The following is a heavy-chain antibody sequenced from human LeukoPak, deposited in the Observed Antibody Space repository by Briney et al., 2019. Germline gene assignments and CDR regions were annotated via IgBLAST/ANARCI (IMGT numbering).Heavy chain of an antibody. V-gene: IGHV5-10-1*01. CDR3: ARHAAYCSSTSCYSSRYYFDY. D-gene: IGHD2-2*01. J-gene: IGHJ4*02. CDR1: GYSFTSYW. Sequence: GESLRISCKGSGYSFTSYWISWVRQMPGKGLEWMGRIDPSDSYTNCSPSFQGHVTISADKSISTAYLQWSSLKASDTAMYYCARHAAYCSSTSCYSSRYYFDYWGQGTLVTVSS. CDR2: IDPSDSYT.